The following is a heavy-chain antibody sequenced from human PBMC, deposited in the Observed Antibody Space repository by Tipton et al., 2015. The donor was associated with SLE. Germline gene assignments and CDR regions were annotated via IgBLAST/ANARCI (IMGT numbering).Heavy chain of an antibody. V-gene: IGHV4-34*01. CDR3: ARAGPGGSAFDI. D-gene: IGHD1-26*01. J-gene: IGHJ3*02. CDR2: ISHSGST. CDR1: GGSFSGYY. Sequence: LRLSCAVYGGSFSGYYWSWIRQPPGKGLEWIGEISHSGSTNYNPSLKSRVTISGDTSKNQFSLKLSSVTAADTAVYYCARAGPGGSAFDIWGQGTMVTVSS.